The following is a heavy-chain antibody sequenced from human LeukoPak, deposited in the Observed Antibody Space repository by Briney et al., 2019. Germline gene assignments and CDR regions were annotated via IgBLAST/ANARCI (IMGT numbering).Heavy chain of an antibody. V-gene: IGHV4-4*07. Sequence: PSETLSLTCTVSDDSINNYYWSWIRQPAGKELEWIGRIYATGSTNYNPSLEGRVAMSADTSRNQLSLRLSSVTAADTAVYYCARTYDSSGYYYGWFDPWGQGTLVTVSS. CDR2: IYATGST. CDR1: DDSINNYY. CDR3: ARTYDSSGYYYGWFDP. J-gene: IGHJ5*02. D-gene: IGHD3-22*01.